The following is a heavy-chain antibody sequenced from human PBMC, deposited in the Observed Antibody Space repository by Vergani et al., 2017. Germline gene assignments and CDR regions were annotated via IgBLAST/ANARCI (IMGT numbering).Heavy chain of an antibody. Sequence: QVQLVQSGAEVKKPGASVKVPCKVSGYTLTELSMHWVRQAPGKGLEWMGGFDPEDGETIYAQKFQGRVTMTEDTSTDTAYMELSRLRSEDTAVYYCATVWRGFGELFYNGSFDYWGQGTLVTVSS. CDR2: FDPEDGET. J-gene: IGHJ4*02. D-gene: IGHD3-10*01. V-gene: IGHV1-24*01. CDR1: GYTLTELS. CDR3: ATVWRGFGELFYNGSFDY.